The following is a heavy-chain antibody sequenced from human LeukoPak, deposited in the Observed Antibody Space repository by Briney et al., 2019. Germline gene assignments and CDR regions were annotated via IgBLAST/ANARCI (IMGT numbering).Heavy chain of an antibody. CDR3: ARGSRSSSSGRFPNWFDP. CDR2: ISSSSSYI. Sequence: PGGSLRLSCAASGFTLSSYSMNWVRQAPGKGLEWVSSISSSSSYIYYADSVKGRFTISRDNAKNSLYLQMNSLRAEDTAVYYCARGSRSSSSGRFPNWFDPWGQGTLVTVSS. J-gene: IGHJ5*02. CDR1: GFTLSSYS. V-gene: IGHV3-21*01. D-gene: IGHD6-6*01.